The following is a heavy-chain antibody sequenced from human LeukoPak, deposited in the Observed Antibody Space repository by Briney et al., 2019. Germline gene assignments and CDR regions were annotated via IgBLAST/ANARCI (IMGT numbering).Heavy chain of an antibody. D-gene: IGHD2-21*01. J-gene: IGHJ4*02. CDR2: TYENGGTT. CDR3: AKDFRIGYSAHFDY. V-gene: IGHV3-23*01. Sequence: GGSLRLSCVGSGFTFRSHAMSWVRQAPEKGLEFVSGTYENGGTTYYADSVKGRFSISRDNSKNTLYLQMDSLRGEDTAVYYCAKDFRIGYSAHFDYWGQGALVTVSS. CDR1: GFTFRSHA.